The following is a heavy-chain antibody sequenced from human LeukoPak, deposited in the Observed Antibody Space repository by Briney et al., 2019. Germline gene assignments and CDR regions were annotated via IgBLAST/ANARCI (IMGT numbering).Heavy chain of an antibody. CDR2: IYSGGST. CDR3: AREPLAAAGTPLDY. D-gene: IGHD6-13*01. J-gene: IGHJ4*02. V-gene: IGHV3-53*01. CDR1: GFTVSSNY. Sequence: GGSLRLSCAASGFTVSSNYMSWVRQAPGKGLEWVSVIYSGGSTYYADSVKGRFTISRDNSKNTLYLQMNSLRAEDTAVYYCAREPLAAAGTPLDYWGQGTLVTVSS.